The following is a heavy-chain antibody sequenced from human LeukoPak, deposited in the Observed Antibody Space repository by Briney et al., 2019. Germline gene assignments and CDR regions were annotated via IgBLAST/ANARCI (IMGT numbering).Heavy chain of an antibody. Sequence: SVKVSCKASGGTFSSYAISWVRQAPGQGLEWMGRIIPILGIANYAQKFQGRVTITADKSTSTAYMELSSLRSEDTAVYYCATATPPSRWIAAAGYGYWGQGTLVTVSS. V-gene: IGHV1-69*04. CDR3: ATATPPSRWIAAAGYGY. D-gene: IGHD6-13*01. CDR2: IIPILGIA. J-gene: IGHJ4*02. CDR1: GGTFSSYA.